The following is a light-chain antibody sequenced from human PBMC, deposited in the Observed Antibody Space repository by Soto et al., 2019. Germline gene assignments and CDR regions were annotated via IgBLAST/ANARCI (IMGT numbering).Light chain of an antibody. CDR2: AVT. Sequence: QSALTQPASVSGSPGQSITISCSGSNSDVGDYNFVSWYQHHPGKAPQLLIYAVTERPSGVSNRFSGSKSGTTASLTISGLQADDEADYFCSSFSGTNPLIFGGGTKLTVL. CDR3: SSFSGTNPLI. CDR1: NSDVGDYNF. V-gene: IGLV2-14*03. J-gene: IGLJ2*01.